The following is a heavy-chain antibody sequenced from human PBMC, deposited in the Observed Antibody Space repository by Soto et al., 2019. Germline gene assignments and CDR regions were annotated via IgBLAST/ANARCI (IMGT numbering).Heavy chain of an antibody. Sequence: SETLSLTCTVSGDSVSSGDYYWSWIRQPPGKGLEWIGYIYYSGSTYYNPSLKSRVTIAVDTAKNQFSLKLSSVTAADTAVYYCARDASAAYYYDYGMDVWGQGTTVTVSS. D-gene: IGHD6-13*01. V-gene: IGHV4-61*08. CDR3: ARDASAAYYYDYGMDV. CDR1: GDSVSSGDYY. J-gene: IGHJ6*02. CDR2: IYYSGST.